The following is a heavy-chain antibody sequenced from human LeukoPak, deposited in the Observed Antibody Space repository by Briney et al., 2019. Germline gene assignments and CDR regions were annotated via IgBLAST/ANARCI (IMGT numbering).Heavy chain of an antibody. Sequence: PSETLSLTCAVYGGSFSGYYWSWIRQPPGKGLEWIGEINHSGSTNYNPSLKSRVTISVDTSKNQFSLKLSSVTAADTAVYYCARGRRPGYWGQGTLVTVSS. J-gene: IGHJ4*02. CDR1: GGSFSGYY. CDR3: ARGRRPGY. CDR2: INHSGST. V-gene: IGHV4-34*01.